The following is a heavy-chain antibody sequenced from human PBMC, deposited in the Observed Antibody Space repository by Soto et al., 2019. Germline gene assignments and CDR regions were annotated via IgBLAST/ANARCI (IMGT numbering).Heavy chain of an antibody. J-gene: IGHJ4*02. Sequence: EVQLLESGGGLAQPGGSLRLSCAASGFTFTSYAMSWVRQAPGTGLEWVAAISVSGATTNYADSVKGRFTISRDKSTKTLFLQMNSLRADDSAVYYCAKPANGGYRSGPPDYWGQGTLVTVSS. CDR1: GFTFTSYA. D-gene: IGHD3-16*02. CDR3: AKPANGGYRSGPPDY. CDR2: ISVSGATT. V-gene: IGHV3-23*01.